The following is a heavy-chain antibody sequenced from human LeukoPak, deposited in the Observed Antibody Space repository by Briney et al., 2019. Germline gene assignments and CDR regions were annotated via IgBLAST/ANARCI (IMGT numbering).Heavy chain of an antibody. J-gene: IGHJ4*02. D-gene: IGHD5-18*01. CDR2: FDPEDGET. CDR1: GYTLTELS. Sequence: ASVKVSCKVSGYTLTELSMHWVRQAPGKGLEWMGGFDPEDGETIYAQKFQGRVTMTEDTSTDTAYMELSSLRSEDAAVYYCATGTGYSYGSETYYFDYRGQGTLVTVSS. V-gene: IGHV1-24*01. CDR3: ATGTGYSYGSETYYFDY.